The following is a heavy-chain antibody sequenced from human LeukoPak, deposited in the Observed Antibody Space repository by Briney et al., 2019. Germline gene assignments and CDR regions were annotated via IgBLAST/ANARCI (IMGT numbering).Heavy chain of an antibody. CDR1: GGSISSYY. CDR3: ARHEGKPGYCWSGYSV. CDR2: IYTSGST. D-gene: IGHD3-3*01. Sequence: SETLSLTCTVSGGSISSYYWSWIRQPPGKGLEWIGYIYTSGSTNYNPSLKSRVTISVDTSKNQFSLKLSSVTAADTAVYYCARHEGKPGYCWSGYSVWGQGTLVTVSS. J-gene: IGHJ4*02. V-gene: IGHV4-4*09.